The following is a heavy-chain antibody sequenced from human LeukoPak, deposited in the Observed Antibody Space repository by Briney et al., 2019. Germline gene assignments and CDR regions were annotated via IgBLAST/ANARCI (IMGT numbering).Heavy chain of an antibody. D-gene: IGHD3-10*01. Sequence: SETLSLTCSVSGASINTFSCNWFRQPPGKGLEWIGYFSASGNTKYNPSLKSRVTISVDTSKNQFSLKLSSVTAADTAVYYCARRQLGELLGVFDYWGQGTLVTVSS. CDR1: GASINTFS. CDR2: FSASGNT. J-gene: IGHJ4*02. V-gene: IGHV4-59*08. CDR3: ARRQLGELLGVFDY.